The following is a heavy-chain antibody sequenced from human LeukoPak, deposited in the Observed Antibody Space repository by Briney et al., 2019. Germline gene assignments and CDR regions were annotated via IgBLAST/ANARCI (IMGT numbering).Heavy chain of an antibody. D-gene: IGHD3-16*01. J-gene: IGHJ4*02. CDR1: GFTFSSYG. V-gene: IGHV3-30*18. CDR3: AKDLTYLGGLDY. Sequence: GGSLRLSCAASGFTFSSYGMHWVRQAPGKGLEWVAVTSYDGSNKYYADSVKGRFTISRDNSKNTLYLQMNSLRAEDTAVYYCAKDLTYLGGLDYWGQGTLVTVSS. CDR2: TSYDGSNK.